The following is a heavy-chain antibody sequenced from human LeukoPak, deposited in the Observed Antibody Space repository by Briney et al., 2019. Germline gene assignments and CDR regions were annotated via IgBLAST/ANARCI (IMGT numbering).Heavy chain of an antibody. CDR2: IYSSGST. CDR3: ARHLPLINWFDP. D-gene: IGHD3-16*01. V-gene: IGHV4-61*09. J-gene: IGHJ5*02. CDR1: GGSISSGSYC. Sequence: PSQTLSLTCTVSGGSISSGSYCWSWIRQPAGKGLEWIGHIYSSGSTNYNPSLKGRVTISVDTSKNQFSLKLSSVTAADTAVYYCARHLPLINWFDPWGQGTLVTVSS.